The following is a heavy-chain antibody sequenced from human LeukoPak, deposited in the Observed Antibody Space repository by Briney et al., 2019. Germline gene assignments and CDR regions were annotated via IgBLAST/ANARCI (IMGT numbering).Heavy chain of an antibody. Sequence: PSETLSLTWTVARGSISGYYWSWLRQFPGKGLEWIGYIYYTGSTNYNPSLKTRVTMSVGRSRNQFTLKLSSVPAADAAVSYCPKYLRDSGTYVFNYWGQGALVTVSS. J-gene: IGHJ4*02. V-gene: IGHV4-59*03. CDR2: IYYTGST. CDR1: RGSISGYY. D-gene: IGHD3-16*01. CDR3: PKYLRDSGTYVFNY.